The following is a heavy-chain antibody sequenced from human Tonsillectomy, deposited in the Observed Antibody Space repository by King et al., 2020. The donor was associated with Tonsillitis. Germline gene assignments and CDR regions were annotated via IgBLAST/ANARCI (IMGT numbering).Heavy chain of an antibody. Sequence: VQLVESGGGLVQPGGSLRLSCAASGFTFSSYAMSWVRQAPGKGLEWVSXIXGSGGXTYYADSVKGRFTISRDXSKNTLYLQMNSLRAEDTAVYYCANSGIAAVHFDYWGQGTLVTVSS. CDR1: GFTFSSYA. CDR3: ANSGIAAVHFDY. CDR2: IXGSGGXT. J-gene: IGHJ4*02. D-gene: IGHD6-13*01. V-gene: IGHV3-23*04.